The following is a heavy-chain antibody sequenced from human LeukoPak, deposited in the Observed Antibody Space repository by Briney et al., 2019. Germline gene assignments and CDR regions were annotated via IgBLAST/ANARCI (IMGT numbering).Heavy chain of an antibody. CDR1: GGSISSYY. CDR2: IYYSGST. J-gene: IGHJ4*02. CDR3: AAEYRGYYDSSGSFGY. D-gene: IGHD3-22*01. V-gene: IGHV4-59*01. Sequence: PSETLSLTCTVSGGSISSYYWSWIRQPPGKGLEWIGYIYYSGSTNYNPSLKSRVTISVDTSKNQFSLKLSSVTAADTAVYYCAAEYRGYYDSSGSFGYWGQGTLVTVSS.